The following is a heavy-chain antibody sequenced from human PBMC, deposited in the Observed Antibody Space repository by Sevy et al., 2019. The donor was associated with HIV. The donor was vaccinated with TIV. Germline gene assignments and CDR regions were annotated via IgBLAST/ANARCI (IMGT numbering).Heavy chain of an antibody. V-gene: IGHV1-24*01. J-gene: IGHJ6*02. CDR2: FDPEDGET. Sequence: ASVKVSCKVSGYTLTELSMHWVRQAPGKGLEWMGGFDPEDGETIYAQKFQGRVTMTEDTSTDTANMELSSLGSEDTAVYYCATGAYDSSGHPHYYYYYGMDVWGQGTTVTVSS. D-gene: IGHD3-22*01. CDR1: GYTLTELS. CDR3: ATGAYDSSGHPHYYYYYGMDV.